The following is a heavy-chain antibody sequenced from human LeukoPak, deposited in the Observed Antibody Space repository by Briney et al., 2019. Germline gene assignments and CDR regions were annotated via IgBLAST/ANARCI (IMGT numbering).Heavy chain of an antibody. CDR2: ISDTGGNT. J-gene: IGHJ4*03. CDR1: GFTFSTYA. CDR3: AKGRTNDY. V-gene: IGHV3-23*01. D-gene: IGHD1/OR15-1a*01. Sequence: PGGSLRLSCAASGFTFSTYAMSWVRQTPEKGLEWVSAISDTGGNTFYADSVKGRFTISRDNSKNTLYLQMNSLRAEDTAIYYCAKGRTNDYWGQGTTVTVSS.